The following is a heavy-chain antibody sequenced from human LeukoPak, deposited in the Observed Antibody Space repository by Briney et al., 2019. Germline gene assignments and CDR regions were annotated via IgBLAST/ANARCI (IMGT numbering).Heavy chain of an antibody. CDR3: AKDLGSGYYYACDY. V-gene: IGHV3-23*01. CDR2: ISGSGGST. D-gene: IGHD3-22*01. Sequence: GGSLRLSCAASGFTFSSYAMSWVRQAPGKGVEGVSAISGSGGSTYYGDSVKGRFTISRDNYKNTLYLQMNSLRAEDTAVYYCAKDLGSGYYYACDYLGQGTLVTVSS. CDR1: GFTFSSYA. J-gene: IGHJ4*02.